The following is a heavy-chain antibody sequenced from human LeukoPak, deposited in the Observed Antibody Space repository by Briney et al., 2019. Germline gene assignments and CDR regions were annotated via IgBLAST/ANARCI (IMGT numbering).Heavy chain of an antibody. D-gene: IGHD3-10*01. Sequence: GGSLRLSCAASGFTFSSYDMSWVRQAPGKGLEWVANIKQDASEIYYVASVRGRFTISRDNAKNSVFLQMNSLRAEDTAVYYCATDGGPFDNWGQGILVTVSS. V-gene: IGHV3-7*01. J-gene: IGHJ4*02. CDR2: IKQDASEI. CDR3: ATDGGPFDN. CDR1: GFTFSSYD.